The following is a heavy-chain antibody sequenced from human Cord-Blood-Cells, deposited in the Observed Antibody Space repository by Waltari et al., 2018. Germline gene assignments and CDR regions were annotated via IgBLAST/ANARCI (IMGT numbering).Heavy chain of an antibody. Sequence: QVQLVQSGAEVKKPGASVKVSCKASGYTFTGYYMHWVRQAPGQGLEWMGWSNPNSGGTKYAQKFQGWVTMTRETSISTAYMELSRLRSDDTAVYYCARDVGGGTLDYWGQGTLVTVSS. CDR1: GYTFTGYY. CDR2: SNPNSGGT. CDR3: ARDVGGGTLDY. V-gene: IGHV1-2*04. D-gene: IGHD3-16*01. J-gene: IGHJ4*02.